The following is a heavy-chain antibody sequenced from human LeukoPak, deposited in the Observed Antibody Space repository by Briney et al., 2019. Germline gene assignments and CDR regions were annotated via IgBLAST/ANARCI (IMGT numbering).Heavy chain of an antibody. CDR1: GGSISSSNW. D-gene: IGHD3-22*01. V-gene: IGHV4-4*02. CDR2: IYHSGST. J-gene: IGHJ4*02. CDR3: ARDDTYFYDSSGHGFDF. Sequence: SETLSLTCAVSGGSISSSNWWSWVRQPPGKGLEWIGEIYHSGSTNYNPSLKSRVTISVDKSKNQFSLKLSSVTAADTALYFCARDDTYFYDSSGHGFDFWGQGTLVTVSS.